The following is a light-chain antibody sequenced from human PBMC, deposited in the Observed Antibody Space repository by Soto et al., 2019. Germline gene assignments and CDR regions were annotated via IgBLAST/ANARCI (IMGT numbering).Light chain of an antibody. J-gene: IGLJ2*01. CDR1: SGSIASNY. CDR2: EDN. CDR3: QSYDSSNRGV. Sequence: NFMLTQPHSVSESPVKTVTISCTRSSGSIASNYVQWYQQRPGSAPTTVIYEDNQRPSGVPDRFSGSIDSSSNSASLTISGLKTEDEADYYSQSYDSSNRGVFGGGTKLTVL. V-gene: IGLV6-57*04.